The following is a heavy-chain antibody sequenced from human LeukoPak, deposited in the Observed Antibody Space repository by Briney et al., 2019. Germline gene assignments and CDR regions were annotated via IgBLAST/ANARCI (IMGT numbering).Heavy chain of an antibody. CDR3: ARGGSSSWYGS. D-gene: IGHD6-13*01. V-gene: IGHV3-74*01. CDR1: GFTFSSYW. Sequence: GGSLRLSCAASGFTFSSYWMHWVRQAPGKGLVWVSRINSDGSTTSHADSVKGRFTISRDNAKNTLFLQMNSLRAEDTAVYYCARGGSSSWYGSWGQGTLDTVSS. J-gene: IGHJ5*01. CDR2: INSDGSTT.